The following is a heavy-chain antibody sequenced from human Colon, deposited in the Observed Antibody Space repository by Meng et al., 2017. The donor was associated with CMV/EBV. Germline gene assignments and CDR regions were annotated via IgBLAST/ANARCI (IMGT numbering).Heavy chain of an antibody. Sequence: GKGQGLEWMIKCKAGGDRTNYAEHFVGRFTMIADESTNTLHMQMNSLKMEDTAVYYCARDFWSWWGGYWGQGTLVTVSS. V-gene: IGHV3-15*01. CDR2: KCKAGGDRT. J-gene: IGHJ4*02. CDR3: ARDFWSWWGGY. D-gene: IGHD2-8*02.